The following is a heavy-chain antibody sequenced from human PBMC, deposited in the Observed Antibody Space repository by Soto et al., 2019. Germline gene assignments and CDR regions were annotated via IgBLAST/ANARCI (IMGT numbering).Heavy chain of an antibody. CDR1: GFTISSYW. J-gene: IGHJ4*02. CDR2: INSDGSST. V-gene: IGHV3-74*01. Sequence: GGPLRVSCVAAGFTISSYWRQWVRKAPGKGLVWVSWINSDGSSTSYADSVKGRFTISRDNAKNTLYLQMNSLRAEDTAVYYCASGGSSLNFDSWGQGTLVTVSS. D-gene: IGHD6-6*01. CDR3: ASGGSSLNFDS.